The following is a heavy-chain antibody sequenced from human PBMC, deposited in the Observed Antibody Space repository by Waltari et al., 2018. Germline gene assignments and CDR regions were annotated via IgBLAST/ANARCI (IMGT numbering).Heavy chain of an antibody. CDR1: GYSFTSYW. D-gene: IGHD1-26*01. CDR3: ASYSGSYWVGAFDI. Sequence: VQLVQSGAEVKKPGESLKISCKGSGYSFTSYWIGWVRQMPGKGLEWMGRINPNSGGTNYAQKFQDRVTMTRDTSISTAYMGLSRLRSDDTAVYYCASYSGSYWVGAFDIWGQGTMVTVSS. V-gene: IGHV1-2*06. CDR2: INPNSGGT. J-gene: IGHJ3*02.